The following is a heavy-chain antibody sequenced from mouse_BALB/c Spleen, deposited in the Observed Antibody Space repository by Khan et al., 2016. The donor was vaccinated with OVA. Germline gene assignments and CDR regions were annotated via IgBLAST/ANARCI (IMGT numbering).Heavy chain of an antibody. D-gene: IGHD1-1*01. CDR1: GFTFSSFG. J-gene: IGHJ2*01. V-gene: IGHV5-17*02. Sequence: EVELVESGGGLVQPGGSRKLSCEASGFTFSSFGMHWVRQAPEKGLEWVAYISGDSSTIYYTDTVKGRFTISRDNPKNTLFLQMTSLRSEDMAMYYCARSYFYGYYFDQWGQGTTLTVSS. CDR2: ISGDSSTI. CDR3: ARSYFYGYYFDQ.